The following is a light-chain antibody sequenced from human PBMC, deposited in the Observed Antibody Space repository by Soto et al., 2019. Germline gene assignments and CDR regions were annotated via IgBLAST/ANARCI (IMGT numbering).Light chain of an antibody. CDR2: EVS. V-gene: IGLV2-14*01. CDR1: SSDVGAFNY. J-gene: IGLJ1*01. CDR3: STLSRIAHYV. Sequence: QSALTQPASVSGSLGQSITISCTGSSSDVGAFNYVSWYQQHPGKAPRLIIYEVSKRPSGVSNRFSGSKSGNTASLTISGLQAEDEADYSCSTLSRIAHYVFGTGTKVTVL.